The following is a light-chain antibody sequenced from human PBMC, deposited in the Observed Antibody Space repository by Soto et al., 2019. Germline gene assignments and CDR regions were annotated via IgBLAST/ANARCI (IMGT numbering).Light chain of an antibody. V-gene: IGKV3-20*01. CDR3: QQYGSSPRLT. Sequence: DIVLPQSPGTLPLSPRERATLSCRAFQSVSSGNLAWYQQKTRRAPRILIFGESSRATGITDRCSGGGSGTNFTLTISRLEPEDFAVYYCQQYGSSPRLTFGGGTKVDI. J-gene: IGKJ4*01. CDR2: GES. CDR1: QSVSSGN.